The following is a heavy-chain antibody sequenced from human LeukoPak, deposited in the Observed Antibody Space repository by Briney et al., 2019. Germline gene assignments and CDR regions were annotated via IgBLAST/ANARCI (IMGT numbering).Heavy chain of an antibody. Sequence: SETLSLTCAVYGGSFSGYYWSWTRQPPGKGLEWIGEINHSGSTNYNPSLKSRVTISVDTSKNQFSLKLSSVTAADTAVYYCARDLTTAYSSGWYYWGQGTLVTVSS. CDR1: GGSFSGYY. V-gene: IGHV4-34*01. J-gene: IGHJ4*02. CDR3: ARDLTTAYSSGWYY. D-gene: IGHD6-19*01. CDR2: INHSGST.